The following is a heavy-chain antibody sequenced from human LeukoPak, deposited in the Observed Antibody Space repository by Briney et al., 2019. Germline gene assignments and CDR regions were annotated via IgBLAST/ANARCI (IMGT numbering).Heavy chain of an antibody. D-gene: IGHD6-19*01. CDR3: ATGIAVAGTWTHPHPVYFGY. J-gene: IGHJ4*02. Sequence: SQTLSLTCTVSGGSISSGSYYWSWIRQPAGKGLEWIGRIYTSGSTNYNPSLKSRVTISVDTSKNQFSLKLSSVTAADTAVYYCATGIAVAGTWTHPHPVYFGYWGQGTLVTVSS. CDR2: IYTSGST. CDR1: GGSISSGSYY. V-gene: IGHV4-61*02.